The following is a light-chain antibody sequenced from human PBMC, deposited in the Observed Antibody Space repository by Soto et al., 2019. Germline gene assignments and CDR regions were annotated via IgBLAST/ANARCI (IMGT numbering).Light chain of an antibody. CDR2: AAS. J-gene: IGKJ1*01. CDR3: QQYGRSPLT. V-gene: IGKV3-20*01. CDR1: QSVSSNS. Sequence: EVVLTQSPGTLSLSPGERATLSCRASQSVSSNSLAWYQQKPGQAPRLLIYAASSGATGIPDRFSGSGSGTDFTLTMSRLEPEDFAVYYCQQYGRSPLTFGQGTKVEIK.